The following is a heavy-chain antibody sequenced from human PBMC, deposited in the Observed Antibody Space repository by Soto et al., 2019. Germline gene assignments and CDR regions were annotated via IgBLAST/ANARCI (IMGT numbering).Heavy chain of an antibody. J-gene: IGHJ4*02. CDR3: ADIDVSGGSCH. CDR2: ISGSGGST. D-gene: IGHD2-15*01. Sequence: GGSLRLSCAASGFTFSSYAMSWVRQAPGKGLEWVSAISGSGGSTYYADSVKGRFTISRDNSKNTLYLQMNSLRAEDTAVYYCADIDVSGGSCHWGKGTLLTVSA. V-gene: IGHV3-23*01. CDR1: GFTFSSYA.